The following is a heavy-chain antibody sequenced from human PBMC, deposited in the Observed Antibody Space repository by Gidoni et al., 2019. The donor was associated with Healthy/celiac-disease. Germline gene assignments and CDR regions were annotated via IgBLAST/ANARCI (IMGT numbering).Heavy chain of an antibody. V-gene: IGHV1-8*01. CDR1: GYTFTSYD. CDR2: MNPNSGNT. J-gene: IGHJ4*02. D-gene: IGHD6-13*01. CDR3: APTLHSSSWYPFDY. Sequence: QVQLVQSGAEVKKPGASVKVSCKASGYTFTSYDINWVRQATGQGLEWMGWMNPNSGNTGFAQKFQGRVTMTRNTSISTAYMELSSLRSEDTAVYYCAPTLHSSSWYPFDYWGQGTLVTVSS.